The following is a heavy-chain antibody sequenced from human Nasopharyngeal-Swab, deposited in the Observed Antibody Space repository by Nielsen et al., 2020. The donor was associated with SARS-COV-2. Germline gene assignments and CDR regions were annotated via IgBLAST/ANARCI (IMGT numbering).Heavy chain of an antibody. CDR1: GGSISSGGYY. J-gene: IGHJ3*02. CDR2: IYYSGST. Sequence: SETLSLTCTVSGGSISSGGYYWSWIRQHPGKGLEWIGYIYYSGSTYYNPSLKSRVTISVDTSKNQFSLKLSSVTAADTAVYYCAGATITMIVVVDAFDIWGQGTMVTRLL. D-gene: IGHD3-22*01. V-gene: IGHV4-31*03. CDR3: AGATITMIVVVDAFDI.